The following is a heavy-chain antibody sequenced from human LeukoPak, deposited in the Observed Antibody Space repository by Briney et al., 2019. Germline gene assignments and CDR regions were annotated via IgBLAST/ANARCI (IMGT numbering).Heavy chain of an antibody. J-gene: IGHJ4*02. CDR2: IIPIFSTA. V-gene: IGHV1-69*05. D-gene: IGHD3-10*01. Sequence: ASVKVSCKASGGTFSSYAISWVRQAPGQGLEWMGGIIPIFSTANYAQKFQGRVTITTDESTSTAYMELSSLRSEDTAVYYCARDRGDYYGSGKPLGYFDYWGQGTLVTVSS. CDR1: GGTFSSYA. CDR3: ARDRGDYYGSGKPLGYFDY.